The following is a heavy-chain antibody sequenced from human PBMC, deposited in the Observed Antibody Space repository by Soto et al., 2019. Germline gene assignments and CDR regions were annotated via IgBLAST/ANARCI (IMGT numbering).Heavy chain of an antibody. CDR3: ARQADSSSPLIYYYYGMDV. V-gene: IGHV1-18*01. CDR2: ISAYNGNT. CDR1: GYTFTSYG. J-gene: IGHJ6*02. D-gene: IGHD6-6*01. Sequence: ASVKVSCKASGYTFTSYGISWVRQAPGQGLEWMGWISAYNGNTNYAQKLQGRVTMTRDTSTSTAYMELSSLRSDDTAVYYCARQADSSSPLIYYYYGMDVWGQGTTVTVSS.